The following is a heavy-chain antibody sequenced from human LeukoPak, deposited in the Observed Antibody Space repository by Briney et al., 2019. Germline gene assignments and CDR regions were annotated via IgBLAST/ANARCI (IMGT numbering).Heavy chain of an antibody. CDR3: ARGRDGYAQIDY. CDR2: IYYSGST. D-gene: IGHD5-24*01. CDR1: GGSISSYY. V-gene: IGHV4-59*01. J-gene: IGHJ4*02. Sequence: SETLSLTCTVSGGSISSYYWSWIRQPPGKGLEWIGYIYYSGSTNYNPSLKSRVTISVDTSKNQFSLKLSSVTAADTAVYYCARGRDGYAQIDYWGQGTLVTVSS.